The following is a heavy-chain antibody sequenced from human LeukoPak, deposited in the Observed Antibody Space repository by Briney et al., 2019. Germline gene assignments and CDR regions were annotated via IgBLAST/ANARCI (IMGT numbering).Heavy chain of an antibody. CDR1: GYTFTGYY. V-gene: IGHV1-2*02. D-gene: IGHD3-22*01. Sequence: VASVKVSCKASGYTFTGYYMHWVRQAPGQGLEWMGWINPNSGGTNYAQKFQGRVTMTRDTSISTAYMELSRLRSDDTAVYYCARSDYYDSSGYPDYWGQGTLVTVSS. J-gene: IGHJ4*02. CDR2: INPNSGGT. CDR3: ARSDYYDSSGYPDY.